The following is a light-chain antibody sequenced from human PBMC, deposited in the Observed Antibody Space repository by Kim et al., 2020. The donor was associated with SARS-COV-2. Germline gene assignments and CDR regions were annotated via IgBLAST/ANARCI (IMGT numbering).Light chain of an antibody. V-gene: IGLV3-19*01. J-gene: IGLJ2*01. Sequence: SSALTQDPAVSVALGQTVRITCQGDSLRSYYTTWYQQKPGQAPIVVVYGKNNRPSGIPDRFSVSSSGNTASLTIPGTQAGDEADYYCNSRDNNDNVLFGGGTQLTVL. CDR1: SLRSYY. CDR3: NSRDNNDNVL. CDR2: GKN.